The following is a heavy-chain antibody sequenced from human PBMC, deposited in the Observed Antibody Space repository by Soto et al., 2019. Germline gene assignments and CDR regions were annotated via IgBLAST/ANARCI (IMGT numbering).Heavy chain of an antibody. V-gene: IGHV1-2*04. D-gene: IGHD1-26*01. CDR2: IIPNSGGT. CDR3: ARGVGATEYYYGMDV. Sequence: QVQLVQSGAEVKKPGASVKVSCKASGYTFTGYYMHWVRQAPGQGLEWMGWIIPNSGGTNYAQKFQGWVTMTRDTSISTAYMELSRLRSDDTAVYYCARGVGATEYYYGMDVWGQGTTVTVSS. CDR1: GYTFTGYY. J-gene: IGHJ6*02.